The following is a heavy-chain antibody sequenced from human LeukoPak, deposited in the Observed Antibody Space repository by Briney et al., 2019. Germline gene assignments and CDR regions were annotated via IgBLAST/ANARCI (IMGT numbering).Heavy chain of an antibody. Sequence: GKSLRLSCAASGFTFSAYGIHWVRQAPGKGLEWVAVISYDGNYRNYADSVKGRFTISRDNSKNTLYLQMNSLTTEDTAVYYCARGGDYYDSSGYYYIQGTFDYWGQGTLVTVSS. D-gene: IGHD3-22*01. CDR1: GFTFSAYG. CDR3: ARGGDYYDSSGYYYIQGTFDY. V-gene: IGHV3-30*03. CDR2: ISYDGNYR. J-gene: IGHJ4*02.